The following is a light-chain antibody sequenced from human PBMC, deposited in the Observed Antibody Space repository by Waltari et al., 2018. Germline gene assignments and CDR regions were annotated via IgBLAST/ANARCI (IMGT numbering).Light chain of an antibody. V-gene: IGKV3-15*01. CDR3: QQYNNWLPWT. J-gene: IGKJ1*01. CDR1: QSVSSN. CDR2: GAS. Sequence: EIVMTQSPATLSVSPGERATLSCRASQSVSSNLAWYQQKPGQAPRPLIYGASTRATGIPARFSGSGSGTEVTLTSSSLQSEDLAVYYGQQYNNWLPWTFGQGTKVEIK.